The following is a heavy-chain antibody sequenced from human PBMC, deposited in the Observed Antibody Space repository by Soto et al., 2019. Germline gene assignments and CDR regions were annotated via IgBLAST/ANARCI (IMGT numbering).Heavy chain of an antibody. CDR1: GFSFDGYA. J-gene: IGHJ5*02. V-gene: IGHV3-9*01. CDR3: VKASTYSSSQGWFDP. CDR2: ISWNSGNI. Sequence: PGGSLRLSCAASGFSFDGYAMNWVRQPPGKGLEWVSGISWNSGNIDYADSVKGRFTISRDNAKNSLYLQMNSPRAEDTALYYCVKASTYSSSQGWFDPWGQGTMVTVSS. D-gene: IGHD6-6*01.